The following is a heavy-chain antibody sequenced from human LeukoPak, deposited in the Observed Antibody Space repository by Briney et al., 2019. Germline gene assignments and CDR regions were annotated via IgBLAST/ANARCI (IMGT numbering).Heavy chain of an antibody. J-gene: IGHJ6*02. V-gene: IGHV3-23*01. Sequence: HPGGSLRLSCSGFTFTIYAMSWVRQAPGKGLEWVSPISDSGSDTYYADSVEGRFTISRDNSKNTLYLQMKGLRAEDTAVYYCARTVGYCSSSSCYTGQINDYYYYGMDVWGQGTTVTVSS. D-gene: IGHD2-2*02. CDR3: ARTVGYCSSSSCYTGQINDYYYYGMDV. CDR2: ISDSGSDT. CDR1: GFTFTIYA.